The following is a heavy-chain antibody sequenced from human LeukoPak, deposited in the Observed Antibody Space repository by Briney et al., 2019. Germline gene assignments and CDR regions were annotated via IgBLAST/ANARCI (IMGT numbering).Heavy chain of an antibody. CDR3: AKDIRAGAYAFDI. J-gene: IGHJ3*02. Sequence: GGSLRLSCAASGFTFDDYAMHWVRQAPGKGLEWVSLISWDGGSTYHADSVKGRFTISRDNSKNSLYLQMNSLRAEDTALYYCAKDIRAGAYAFDIRGQGTMVTVSS. CDR1: GFTFDDYA. D-gene: IGHD3-10*01. V-gene: IGHV3-43D*04. CDR2: ISWDGGST.